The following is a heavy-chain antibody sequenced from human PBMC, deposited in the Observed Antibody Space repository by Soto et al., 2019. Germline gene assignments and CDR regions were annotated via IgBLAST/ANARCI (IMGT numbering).Heavy chain of an antibody. V-gene: IGHV4-39*01. D-gene: IGHD4-17*01. CDR1: GGSIRSRGYY. CDR3: ARQKGSASFGDTFDY. Sequence: QLQLQESGPRLVKPSETLSLTCTVSGGSIRSRGYYWGWIRQPPGKGLEWIASISHSGSTFYTPSLKSRVTISSDPSENQFSLTLDSVTAADTAVYYCARQKGSASFGDTFDYWGHGTRVIVSS. CDR2: ISHSGST. J-gene: IGHJ4*01.